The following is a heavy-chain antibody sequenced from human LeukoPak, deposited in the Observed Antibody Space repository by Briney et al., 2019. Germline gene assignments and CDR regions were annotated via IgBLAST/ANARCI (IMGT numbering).Heavy chain of an antibody. CDR1: GGSISSSSYY. D-gene: IGHD2-21*02. CDR3: ARRLPWFDP. CDR2: IYYSGST. J-gene: IGHJ5*02. V-gene: IGHV4-39*01. Sequence: SETLSPTCTVSGGSISSSSYYWGWIRQPPGKGLEWIGSIYYSGSTYYNPSLKSRVTISVDTSKNQFSLKLSSVTAADTAVYYCARRLPWFDPWGQGTLVTVSS.